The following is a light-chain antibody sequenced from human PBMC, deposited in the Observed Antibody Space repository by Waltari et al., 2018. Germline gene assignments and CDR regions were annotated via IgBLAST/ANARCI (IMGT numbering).Light chain of an antibody. Sequence: DIVMAQSPDSLAGSLGEGAPINSKPSRTILYSSNNKNSLAWYQQKPGQPPELLIYWASTRESGVPDRFSGSGSGTDFTLTISSLQAEDVAVYYCQQYYTTPFTFGPGTKVDIK. CDR1: RTILYSSNNKNS. CDR2: WAS. CDR3: QQYYTTPFT. J-gene: IGKJ3*01. V-gene: IGKV4-1*01.